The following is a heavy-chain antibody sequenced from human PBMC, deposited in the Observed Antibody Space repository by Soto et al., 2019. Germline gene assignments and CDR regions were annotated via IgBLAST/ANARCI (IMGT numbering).Heavy chain of an antibody. V-gene: IGHV3-20*04. J-gene: IGHJ4*02. CDR1: GFTFDDFA. Sequence: PGGSLRLSCAASGFTFDDFAMHLVRQAPGKGLECVSGINWNAGSIGYANSVKGRFTISRDNANNLLYLQMNNLRVHDTAVYFCARAQVVNAMGYFEDWGPGTRVTVSS. D-gene: IGHD2-21*01. CDR3: ARAQVVNAMGYFED. CDR2: INWNAGSI.